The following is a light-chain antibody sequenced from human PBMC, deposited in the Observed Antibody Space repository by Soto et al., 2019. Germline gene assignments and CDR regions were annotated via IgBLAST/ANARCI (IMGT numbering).Light chain of an antibody. CDR1: QNIINY. CDR3: QQSYNSPQT. Sequence: DIQMTQSPSSLSASIGDRVTITCRASQNIINYLHWYQQKPGKAPKLLIYAASSLQSGVPSRFSGSGSGTDFTLIISSLQPEDFATYYCQQSYNSPQTFGQGTKVEIK. J-gene: IGKJ1*01. CDR2: AAS. V-gene: IGKV1-39*01.